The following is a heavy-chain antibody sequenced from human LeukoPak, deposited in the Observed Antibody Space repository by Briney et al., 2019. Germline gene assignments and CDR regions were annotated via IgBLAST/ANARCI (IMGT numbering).Heavy chain of an antibody. J-gene: IGHJ4*02. Sequence: ASVKVSCKVSGYTLTELSMHWVRQTPGKGLEWMGGFDPEDGETIYAQKFQGRVTMTEDTSTDTAYMELSSLRSEDTAVYYCARAADYYGSGSYFHYWGQGTLVTVSS. CDR3: ARAADYYGSGSYFHY. CDR1: GYTLTELS. D-gene: IGHD3-10*01. CDR2: FDPEDGET. V-gene: IGHV1-24*01.